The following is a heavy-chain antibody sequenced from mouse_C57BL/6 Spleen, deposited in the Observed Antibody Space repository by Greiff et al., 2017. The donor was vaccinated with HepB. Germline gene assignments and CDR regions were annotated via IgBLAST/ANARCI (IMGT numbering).Heavy chain of an antibody. D-gene: IGHD1-1*01. CDR1: GYTFTGYW. CDR3: ARYGSNPAWFAY. Sequence: QVQLQQSGAELMKPGASVKLSCKATGYTFTGYWIEWVKQRPGHGLEWIGEILPGSGSTNYNEKFKGKATFTADTSSNTAYMQLRSLTTEDSAIYYCARYGSNPAWFAYWGQGTLVTVSA. CDR2: ILPGSGST. V-gene: IGHV1-9*01. J-gene: IGHJ3*01.